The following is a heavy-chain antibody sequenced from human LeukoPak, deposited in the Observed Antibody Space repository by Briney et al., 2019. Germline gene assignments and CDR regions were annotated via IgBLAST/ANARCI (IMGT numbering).Heavy chain of an antibody. V-gene: IGHV1-46*03. CDR2: INPSGGST. CDR1: GYTFTSYY. Sequence: ASVKVSCKASGYTFTSYYMHWVRQAPAQGHEWMGIINPSGGSTSYAQQFQGRVTMTRDTSTSTVYMELRSRRCEDTAVYYCARDRVAYWSPFDIWGQGTMVTVSS. J-gene: IGHJ3*02. CDR3: ARDRVAYWSPFDI. D-gene: IGHD2-8*02.